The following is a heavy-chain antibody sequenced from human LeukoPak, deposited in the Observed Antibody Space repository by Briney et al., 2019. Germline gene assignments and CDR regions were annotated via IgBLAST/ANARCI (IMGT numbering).Heavy chain of an antibody. Sequence: GGSLRLSCAASGFTFSSYSMNWVRQAPGKGLEWVSYISSSSSTIYYADSVKGRFTISRDNSKNTLYLQMNSLTPEDTAVYYCAKSVASEAYWGQGTLVTVSS. J-gene: IGHJ4*02. CDR3: AKSVASEAY. CDR1: GFTFSSYS. CDR2: ISSSSSTI. V-gene: IGHV3-48*01. D-gene: IGHD5-12*01.